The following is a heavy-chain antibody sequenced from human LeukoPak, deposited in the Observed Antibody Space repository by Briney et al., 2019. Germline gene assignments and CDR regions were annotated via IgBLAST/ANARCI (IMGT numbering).Heavy chain of an antibody. J-gene: IGHJ6*03. V-gene: IGHV3-30*18. CDR3: AKDRYCSGGSCYYMDV. D-gene: IGHD2-15*01. CDR1: GFTFSSYG. CDR2: ISYDGSNK. Sequence: GGSLRLSCAASGFTFSSYGMHWVRQAPGKGLEWVAVISYDGSNKYYADSVKGRFTISRDNSKNTLYLQMNSLRAEDTAVYYCAKDRYCSGGSCYYMDVWGKGTTVAVSS.